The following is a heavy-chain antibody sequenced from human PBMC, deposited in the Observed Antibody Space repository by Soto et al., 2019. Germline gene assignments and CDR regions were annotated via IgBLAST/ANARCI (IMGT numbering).Heavy chain of an antibody. J-gene: IGHJ4*02. CDR1: GFTFSSYA. CDR3: VKGEYYYDGSAYYPFDY. V-gene: IGHV3-23*01. CDR2: ISGSGGSA. Sequence: GGSLRLSCAASGFTFSSYAMSWVRQAPGKGLEWVSAISGSGGSAYYADSVKGRLTISRDDSKNTGYLQMSSLRPEDTAVYYCVKGEYYYDGSAYYPFDYWGQGRMVTVSS. D-gene: IGHD3-22*01.